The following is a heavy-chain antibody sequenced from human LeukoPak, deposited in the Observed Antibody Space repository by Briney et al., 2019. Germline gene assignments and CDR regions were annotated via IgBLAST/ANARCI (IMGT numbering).Heavy chain of an antibody. J-gene: IGHJ4*02. CDR3: ARGPLDYYDSSGYYPFDY. V-gene: IGHV1-18*01. D-gene: IGHD3-22*01. Sequence: ASVKVSCKASGYTFTSYGIGWVRQAPGQGLEWMGWISAYNGNTNYAQKLQGRVTMTTDTSTSTAYMELRSLRSDDTAVYYCARGPLDYYDSSGYYPFDYWGQGTLVTVSS. CDR1: GYTFTSYG. CDR2: ISAYNGNT.